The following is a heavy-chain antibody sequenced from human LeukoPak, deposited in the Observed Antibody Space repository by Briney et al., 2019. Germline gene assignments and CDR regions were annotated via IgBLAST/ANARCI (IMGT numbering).Heavy chain of an antibody. J-gene: IGHJ4*02. CDR2: IYYSGST. CDR3: ALIVGATLRASDY. V-gene: IGHV4-59*12. D-gene: IGHD1-26*01. CDR1: GGSISSYY. Sequence: NSSETLSLTCTVSGGSISSYYWSWIRQPPGKGLEWIGYIYYSGSTNYNPSLKSRVTISVDTSKNQFSLKVSSVTAADTAVYYCALIVGATLRASDYWGQGTLVTVSS.